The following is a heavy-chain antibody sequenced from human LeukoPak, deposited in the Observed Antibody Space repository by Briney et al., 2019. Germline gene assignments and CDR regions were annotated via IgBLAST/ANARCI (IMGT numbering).Heavy chain of an antibody. CDR3: ARDNSIADRGWWFDP. V-gene: IGHV1-69*06. Sequence: ASVKVSCKASGGTFSSYAISWVRQAPGQGLEWMGGIIPIFGTANYAQKFQGRVTITADKSTSTAYMELSSLRSDDTAVYYCARDNSIADRGWWFDPWGQGTLVTVSS. D-gene: IGHD4-23*01. J-gene: IGHJ5*02. CDR2: IIPIFGTA. CDR1: GGTFSSYA.